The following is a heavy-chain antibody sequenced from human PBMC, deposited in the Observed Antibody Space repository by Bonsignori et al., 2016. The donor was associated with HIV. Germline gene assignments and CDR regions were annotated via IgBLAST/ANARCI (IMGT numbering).Heavy chain of an antibody. V-gene: IGHV3-48*02. Sequence: WIRQPPGKGLEWVSYISSSSSTIYYADSVKGRFTISRDNAKNSLYLQMNSLRDEDTAVYYCARDLKWWYSSSWYGGAFDIWGQGTMVTVSS. CDR2: ISSSSSTI. D-gene: IGHD6-13*01. J-gene: IGHJ3*02. CDR3: ARDLKWWYSSSWYGGAFDI.